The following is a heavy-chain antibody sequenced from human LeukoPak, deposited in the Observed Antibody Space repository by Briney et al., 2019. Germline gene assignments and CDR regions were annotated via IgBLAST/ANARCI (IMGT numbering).Heavy chain of an antibody. J-gene: IGHJ6*02. CDR1: GDSTTSSNHY. V-gene: IGHV4-39*01. CDR3: ARRSHCTGHSCYPV. Sequence: SETLSLTCTVSGDSTTSSNHYWVWIRQPPGKGLEWIGSIYYGGSTYYNPSLKSRVTISQDTSKNQFSLKVNTVTAADTAVYHCARRSHCTGHSCYPVWGQGTTVTVSS. D-gene: IGHD2-15*01. CDR2: IYYGGST.